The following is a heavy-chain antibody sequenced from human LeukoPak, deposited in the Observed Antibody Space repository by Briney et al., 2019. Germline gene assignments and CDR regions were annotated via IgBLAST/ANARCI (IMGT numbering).Heavy chain of an antibody. V-gene: IGHV3-71*01. Sequence: GGSLRLSCAASGFPFSSYEMNWVRQAPGKGLEWVGFIRSKAYGGTTEYAASVKGRFTISRDDSKSIAYLQMNSLRAEDTAVYYCARGDYGGDYFDYWGQGTLVTVSS. J-gene: IGHJ4*02. CDR3: ARGDYGGDYFDY. D-gene: IGHD4-23*01. CDR1: GFPFSSYE. CDR2: IRSKAYGGTT.